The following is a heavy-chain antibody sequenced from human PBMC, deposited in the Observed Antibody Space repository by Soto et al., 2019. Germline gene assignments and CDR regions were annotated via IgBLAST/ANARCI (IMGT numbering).Heavy chain of an antibody. CDR1: GFTFTTSS. CDR2: ISGNGYTT. D-gene: IGHD5-18*01. CDR3: AKGVEHSTADAFET. J-gene: IGHJ3*02. V-gene: IGHV3-23*01. Sequence: EVHVLESGGDLVQPGGSLRLTCAVSGFTFTTSSINWVRQAPGKGLEWVSSISGNGYTTYYADSVTGRFTISTDNSKSTVFLQMNSLRVEDTALYYCAKGVEHSTADAFETWGQGTMVTVPS.